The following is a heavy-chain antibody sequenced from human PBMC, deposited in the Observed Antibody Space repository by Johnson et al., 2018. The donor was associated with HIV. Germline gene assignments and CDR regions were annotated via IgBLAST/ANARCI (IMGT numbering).Heavy chain of an antibody. J-gene: IGHJ3*02. V-gene: IGHV3-33*08. CDR1: GFTFSSYA. CDR2: IWYDGSNN. CDR3: ARDHGWSRGWLFDAFDI. Sequence: QMLLVESGGGVVQPGRSLRLSCAASGFTFSSYAMHWVRQAPGKGLEWVAVIWYDGSNNYYADSVKGRFTISRDNAKNSLYLQMNSLRPEDTAVYYCARDHGWSRGWLFDAFDIWGQGTMVTVSS. D-gene: IGHD6-19*01.